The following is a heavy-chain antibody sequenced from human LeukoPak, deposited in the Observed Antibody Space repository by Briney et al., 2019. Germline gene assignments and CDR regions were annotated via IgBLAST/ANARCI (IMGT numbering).Heavy chain of an antibody. Sequence: ASVKVSCKASGYSFTSYGITWVRQAPGQGLEWMGWISGDNGNTNYAQKLQDRVTMTTDTSTSTAYMELRSLRSDDTAVYYCALWCGEVYGGFDPGGQGTLVTVSS. J-gene: IGHJ5*02. CDR3: ALWCGEVYGGFDP. CDR1: GYSFTSYG. D-gene: IGHD3-10*01. V-gene: IGHV1-18*01. CDR2: ISGDNGNT.